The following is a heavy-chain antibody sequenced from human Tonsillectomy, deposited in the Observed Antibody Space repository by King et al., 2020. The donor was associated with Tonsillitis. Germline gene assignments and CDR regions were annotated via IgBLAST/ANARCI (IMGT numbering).Heavy chain of an antibody. D-gene: IGHD3-9*01. J-gene: IGHJ4*02. Sequence: VQLQQWGAGLLKPSETLSLTCAVYGGSFSGYYWSWIRQPPGKGLEWIGEINHSGSTNYNPSLKSRVTTSVDTSKNQFSLKLSSVTAADTAVYYCARGGYFDWLAQTSFDYWGQGTLVTVSS. CDR3: ARGGYFDWLAQTSFDY. CDR1: GGSFSGYY. CDR2: INHSGST. V-gene: IGHV4-34*01.